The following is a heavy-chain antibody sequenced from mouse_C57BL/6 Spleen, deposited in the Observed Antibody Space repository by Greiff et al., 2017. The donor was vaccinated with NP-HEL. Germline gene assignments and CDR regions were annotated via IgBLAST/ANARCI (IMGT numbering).Heavy chain of an antibody. V-gene: IGHV1-72*01. Sequence: QVQLQQPGAELVKPGASVKLSCKASGYTFTSYWMHWVKQRPGRGLEWIGRIDPNSGGTKYNEKFKSKATLTVDKPSSTAYMHRSSLTSEDSAVYYCASDHYYYGSSLDFDVWGTGTTVTVSS. D-gene: IGHD1-1*01. CDR1: GYTFTSYW. CDR3: ASDHYYYGSSLDFDV. J-gene: IGHJ1*03. CDR2: IDPNSGGT.